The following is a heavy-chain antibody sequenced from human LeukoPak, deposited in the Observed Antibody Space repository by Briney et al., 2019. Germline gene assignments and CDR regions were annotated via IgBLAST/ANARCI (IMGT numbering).Heavy chain of an antibody. CDR3: AKEEFGGDWLLMTTYYFDY. CDR1: GFTFSSYA. V-gene: IGHV3-23*01. Sequence: GGSLRLSCAASGFTFSSYAMSWVRQAPGKGLEWVSAISGSGGSTYYADSVKGRFTISRDNSKNTLYLQMNSLRAEDTAVYYCAKEEFGGDWLLMTTYYFDYWGQGTLVTVSS. CDR2: ISGSGGST. D-gene: IGHD3-9*01. J-gene: IGHJ4*01.